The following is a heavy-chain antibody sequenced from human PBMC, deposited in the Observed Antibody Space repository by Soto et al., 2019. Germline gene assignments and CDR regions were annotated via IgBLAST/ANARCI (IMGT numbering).Heavy chain of an antibody. CDR2: VNSDESST. D-gene: IGHD1-1*01. J-gene: IGHJ3*02. Sequence: GGSLRLSCAASGFTFSNYWMHWVRQGPGKGLVWVSRVNSDESSTSYADSVKGRFTISRDDSKSIAYLQMNSLKTEDTALYYCSRGNWKSDIWGQGTMVTVSS. CDR1: GFTFSNYW. V-gene: IGHV3-74*01. CDR3: SRGNWKSDI.